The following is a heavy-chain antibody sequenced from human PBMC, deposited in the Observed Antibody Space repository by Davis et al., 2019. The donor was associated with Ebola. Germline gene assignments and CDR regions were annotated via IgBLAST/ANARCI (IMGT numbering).Heavy chain of an antibody. V-gene: IGHV3-66*01. Sequence: PGGSLRLSCAASGFTVSRNYMSWVRQAPGKGLEWVLVIYSDDNTYYADSVKGRFTISRDKSKNTLYVQMNSLRVEDTAVYYCAREVMATVSYWGQGTLVTVSS. D-gene: IGHD5-24*01. CDR1: GFTVSRNY. CDR3: AREVMATVSY. J-gene: IGHJ4*02. CDR2: IYSDDNT.